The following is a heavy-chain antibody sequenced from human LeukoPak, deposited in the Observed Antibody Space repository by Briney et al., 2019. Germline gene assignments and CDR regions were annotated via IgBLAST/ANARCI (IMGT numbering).Heavy chain of an antibody. CDR3: AKDSSGWFYYFDY. CDR1: GFTFSTYA. CDR2: ISTSSGST. V-gene: IGHV3-23*01. J-gene: IGHJ4*02. D-gene: IGHD6-19*01. Sequence: GGSLRLSWAASGFTFSTYAMNWVRQAPGKGLEWVSAISTSSGSTYYADSVEGRFTISRDDSKNTLYLQVNSLRAEDTAIYYCAKDSSGWFYYFDYWGQGTLVTVSS.